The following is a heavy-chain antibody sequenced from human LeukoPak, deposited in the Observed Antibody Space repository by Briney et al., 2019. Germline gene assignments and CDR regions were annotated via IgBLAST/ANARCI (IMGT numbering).Heavy chain of an antibody. CDR2: ISGSGGST. CDR1: GFTFSSYA. V-gene: IGHV3-23*01. CDR3: AKNYYYYYYMDV. J-gene: IGHJ6*03. Sequence: GGSLRLSCAASGFTFSSYAMIWVRQAPGKGLEWVSSISGSGGSTYYADSVKGRFNISRDNTKNTLYLKMNSLRAEDTAVYYCAKNYYYYYYMDVWGKGTTVTVSS.